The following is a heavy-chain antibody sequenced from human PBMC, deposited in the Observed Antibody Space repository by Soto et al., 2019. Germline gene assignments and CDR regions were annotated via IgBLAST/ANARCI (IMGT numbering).Heavy chain of an antibody. CDR1: GVPISSGGYY. CDR2: IYYSGST. D-gene: IGHD3-16*02. V-gene: IGHV4-31*03. CDR3: ARWTRLRLGELSLRPHFEY. Sequence: NPXAALLLHSTVSGVPISSGGYYWSWIRQHPGKGVEWIGYIYYSGSTYYTPSLKSRVTISVDTSKNQFSLKLSSVTAADTAVYYCARWTRLRLGELSLRPHFEYWGEVTLVTVSS. J-gene: IGHJ4*02.